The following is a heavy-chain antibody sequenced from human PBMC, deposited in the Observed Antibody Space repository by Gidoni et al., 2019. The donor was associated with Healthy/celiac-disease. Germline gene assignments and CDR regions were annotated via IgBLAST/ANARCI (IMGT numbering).Heavy chain of an antibody. CDR3: AKVAPDYYDSSGYYSKGWSDP. Sequence: EVQLLASGGGLVQPGGSLRLSCAASGFTFSSYAMSWVRQAPGKGLEWVSTVSGSGGGTYYADSVKGRFTISRDNSKNTLYLQMNSLRAEDTAVYYCAKVAPDYYDSSGYYSKGWSDPWGQGTLVTVSS. V-gene: IGHV3-23*01. J-gene: IGHJ5*02. CDR2: VSGSGGGT. D-gene: IGHD3-22*01. CDR1: GFTFSSYA.